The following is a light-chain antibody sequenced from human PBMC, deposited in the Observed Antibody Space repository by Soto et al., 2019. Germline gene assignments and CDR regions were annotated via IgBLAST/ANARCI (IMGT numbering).Light chain of an antibody. J-gene: IGLJ1*01. Sequence: QSVLTQPPSASGTPGQRVTISCSGSRSNIGSNPVNWYQQLPGAAPKLLIYSNNQRPSGVPDRFSGSTSGTSASLAISGLQSEDEADYYCAAWDDSLNVYVFGPGTKLTVL. CDR2: SNN. CDR3: AAWDDSLNVYV. CDR1: RSNIGSNP. V-gene: IGLV1-44*01.